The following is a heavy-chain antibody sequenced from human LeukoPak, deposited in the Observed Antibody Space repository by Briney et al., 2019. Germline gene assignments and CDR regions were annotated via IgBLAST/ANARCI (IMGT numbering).Heavy chain of an antibody. V-gene: IGHV1-8*02. CDR1: GYTFTGYY. CDR2: MNPNSGNT. D-gene: IGHD6-13*01. CDR3: ARVDSKDTDY. Sequence: ASVKVSCKASGYTFTGYYMHWVRQAPGQGLEWMGWMNPNSGNTGYAQKFQGRVTMTRNTSISTAYMELSSLRSEDTAVYYCARVDSKDTDYWGQGTLVTVSS. J-gene: IGHJ4*02.